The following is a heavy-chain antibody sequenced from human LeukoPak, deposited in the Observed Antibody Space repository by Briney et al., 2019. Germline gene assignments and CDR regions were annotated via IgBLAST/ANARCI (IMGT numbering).Heavy chain of an antibody. Sequence: GGSLRLSCAASGFTFRSYAMHWVRQAPGKGLEWVAVIWYDGSNKYYADSVKGRFTISRDNSKNTLYLQMNSLRAEDTAVYYCARDPGYSSGSLLYYYGMDVWGQGTTVTVSS. CDR2: IWYDGSNK. CDR3: ARDPGYSSGSLLYYYGMDV. J-gene: IGHJ6*02. D-gene: IGHD3-22*01. V-gene: IGHV3-33*08. CDR1: GFTFRSYA.